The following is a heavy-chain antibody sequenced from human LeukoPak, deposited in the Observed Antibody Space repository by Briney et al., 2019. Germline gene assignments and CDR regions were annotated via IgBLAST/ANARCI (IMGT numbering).Heavy chain of an antibody. CDR2: ITWNSDRI. V-gene: IGHV3-9*01. CDR1: GFTFSSYA. CDR3: AKDIARRPGYYDSSGYADN. D-gene: IGHD3-22*01. Sequence: GGSLRLSCAASGFTFSSYAMIWVRQAPGKGLEWVSGITWNSDRIGYADSVKGRFTISRDNARNSLYLQMNSLRAEDTALYYCAKDIARRPGYYDSSGYADNWGQGTLVTVSS. J-gene: IGHJ4*02.